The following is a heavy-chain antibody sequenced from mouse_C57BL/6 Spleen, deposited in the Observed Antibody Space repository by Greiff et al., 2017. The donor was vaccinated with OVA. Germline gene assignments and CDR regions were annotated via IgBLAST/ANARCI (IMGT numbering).Heavy chain of an antibody. CDR2: IYPGSGST. V-gene: IGHV1-55*01. D-gene: IGHD2-4*01. J-gene: IGHJ4*01. CDR3: AREGGLRRGNAMDY. Sequence: QVQLQQPGAELVKPGASVKLFCKASGYTFTGYWITWVKQRPGQGLEWIGDIYPGSGSTTYNEKFKGKATLTVDTSSSTAYMQLSSLTSEDSAVYDCAREGGLRRGNAMDYWGQGTSVTVSA. CDR1: GYTFTGYW.